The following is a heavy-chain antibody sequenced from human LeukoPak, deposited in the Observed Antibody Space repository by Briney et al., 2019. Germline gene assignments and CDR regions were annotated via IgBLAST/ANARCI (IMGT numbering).Heavy chain of an antibody. V-gene: IGHV3-23*01. CDR1: GFTFSSYA. CDR3: AREAKNVGYYYYYMDV. Sequence: GGSLRLSCAASGFTFSSYAMSWVRQAPGKGLGWVSAISGSGGSTYYADSVKGRFTISRDNSKNTLYLQMNSLRAEDTAVYYCAREAKNVGYYYYYMDVWGKGTTVTVSS. CDR2: ISGSGGST. J-gene: IGHJ6*03. D-gene: IGHD1-26*01.